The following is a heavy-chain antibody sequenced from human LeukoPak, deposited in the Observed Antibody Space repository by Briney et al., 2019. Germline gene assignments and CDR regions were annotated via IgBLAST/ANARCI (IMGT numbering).Heavy chain of an antibody. V-gene: IGHV3-23*01. CDR2: ISGTGGST. Sequence: GGSLRLSCAASGFTFSNYGMHWVRQAPGKGLEWVSTISGTGGSTYYADSMKGRFTISRDNSKNTLYLQMNSLRAEDTAVYYCARGVNYDFSDYWGQGTLVTVSS. CDR3: ARGVNYDFSDY. D-gene: IGHD3-3*01. CDR1: GFTFSNYG. J-gene: IGHJ4*02.